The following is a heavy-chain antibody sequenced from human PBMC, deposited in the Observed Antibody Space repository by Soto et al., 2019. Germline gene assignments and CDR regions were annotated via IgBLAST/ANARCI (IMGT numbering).Heavy chain of an antibody. D-gene: IGHD5-18*01. J-gene: IGHJ6*02. CDR1: GGSISSGGYY. CDR2: IYYSGST. Sequence: QVQLQESGPGLVKPSQTLSLTCTVSGGSISSGGYYWSWIRQHPGKGLEWIGYIYYSGSTYYNPSLKSQVTISVDTSKNQFSLKLSSVTAADTAVYYCARAATAMPYYYYGMDVWGQGTTVTVSS. CDR3: ARAATAMPYYYYGMDV. V-gene: IGHV4-31*01.